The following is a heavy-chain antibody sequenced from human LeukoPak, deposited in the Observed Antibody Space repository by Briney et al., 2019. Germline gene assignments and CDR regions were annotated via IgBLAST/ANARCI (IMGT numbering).Heavy chain of an antibody. V-gene: IGHV3-9*01. Sequence: GGSLKLSCAASGFTFDDYAMHWVRQAPGKGLEWVSGISWNSGSIGYADSVKGRFTISRDNAKNSLYLQMNSLRAEDTALYYCAKVSWLEYFDYWGQGTLVTVSS. J-gene: IGHJ4*02. CDR2: ISWNSGSI. D-gene: IGHD3-9*01. CDR1: GFTFDDYA. CDR3: AKVSWLEYFDY.